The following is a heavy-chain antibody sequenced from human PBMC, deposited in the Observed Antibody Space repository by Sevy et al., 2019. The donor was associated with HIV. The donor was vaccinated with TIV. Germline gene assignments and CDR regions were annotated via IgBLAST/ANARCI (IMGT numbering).Heavy chain of an antibody. CDR3: ARSNYFGSGRQYYLAY. V-gene: IGHV3-7*01. J-gene: IGHJ4*01. Sequence: GGSLRLSCAASGFTFSSYWMSWVRQAPGKGLEWVANTKQDGSEKYYVDSVKGRFTISRDNAKNSLYLQMNSLRAEDRVVIYLARSNYFGSGRQYYLAYWGQEPWSPSPQ. CDR1: GFTFSSYW. CDR2: TKQDGSEK. D-gene: IGHD3-10*01.